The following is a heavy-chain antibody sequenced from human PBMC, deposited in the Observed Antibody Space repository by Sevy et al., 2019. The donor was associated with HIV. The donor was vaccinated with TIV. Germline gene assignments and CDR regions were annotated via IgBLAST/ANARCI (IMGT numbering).Heavy chain of an antibody. D-gene: IGHD3-22*01. CDR1: GYTFTSYG. Sequence: ASVKVSCKASGYTFTSYGISWVRQAPGQGLEWMGWISAYNGNTNYAQKLQGRVTMTTDTSTSTAYMELRSLGSDDTAVYYGARDRDYDDSSGPALPFDYWGQGTLVTVSS. CDR3: ARDRDYDDSSGPALPFDY. J-gene: IGHJ4*02. CDR2: ISAYNGNT. V-gene: IGHV1-18*01.